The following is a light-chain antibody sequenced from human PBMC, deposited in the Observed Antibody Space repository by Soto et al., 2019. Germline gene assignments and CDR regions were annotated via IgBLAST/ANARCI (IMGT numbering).Light chain of an antibody. J-gene: IGLJ1*01. V-gene: IGLV2-8*01. Sequence: QSALTQPASASGSPGQSVAISCTGTSSDVGGYNYVSWYQHHPGKAAKLMIYEVNKLPSGVPDPSSGSQSRNTSSLTVSGLQDEEEADYYCSSYAGSTNVFGTGTKVTVL. CDR3: SSYAGSTNV. CDR2: EVN. CDR1: SSDVGGYNY.